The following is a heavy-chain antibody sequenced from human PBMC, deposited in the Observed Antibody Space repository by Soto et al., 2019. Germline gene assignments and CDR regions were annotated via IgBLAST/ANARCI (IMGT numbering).Heavy chain of an antibody. CDR1: GGSISSYY. CDR3: ARGAGYCSGGSCYSSYFDF. J-gene: IGHJ4*02. CDR2: IYYSGST. V-gene: IGHV4-59*01. D-gene: IGHD2-15*01. Sequence: SETLSLTCTVSGGSISSYYWSWIRQPPGKGLEWIGYIYYSGSTNYNPSLKSRVTISVDTSKNQFSLKLSSVTAADTAVYYCARGAGYCSGGSCYSSYFDFSGQGTLVTVSS.